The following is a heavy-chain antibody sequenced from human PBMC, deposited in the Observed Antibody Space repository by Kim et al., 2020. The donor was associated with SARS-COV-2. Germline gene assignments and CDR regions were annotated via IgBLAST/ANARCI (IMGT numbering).Heavy chain of an antibody. V-gene: IGHV3-23*01. Sequence: GGSLRHSCAASGLTFSSYSMNWIRQAPGKGLEWVSAISSSGGTTEYADAKNGGYTISRDNTNTTLYSQMTSPRDEDTVLYYCAAVHNGVTVTCKVDY. D-gene: IGHD6-19*01. J-gene: IGHJ4*01. CDR3: AAVHNGVTVTCKVDY. CDR2: ISSSGGTT. CDR1: GLTFSSYS.